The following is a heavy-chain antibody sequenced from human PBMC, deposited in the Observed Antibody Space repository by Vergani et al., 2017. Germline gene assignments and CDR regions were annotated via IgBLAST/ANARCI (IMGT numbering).Heavy chain of an antibody. CDR1: GYSFTSYW. V-gene: IGHV5-51*01. CDR3: ARPLNYGGNSNYCGMDV. J-gene: IGHJ6*02. Sequence: EVQLVQSGAEVKKPGESLKISCKGSGYSFTSYWIGWVRQMPGKGLEWMGIIYPGDSDTRYSPSFQGQATISADKSISTAYLQWSSLKASDTAMYYCARPLNYGGNSNYCGMDVWGQGTTVTVSS. D-gene: IGHD4-23*01. CDR2: IYPGDSDT.